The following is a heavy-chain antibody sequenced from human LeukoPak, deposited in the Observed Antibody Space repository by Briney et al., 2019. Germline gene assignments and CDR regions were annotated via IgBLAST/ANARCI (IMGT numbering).Heavy chain of an antibody. V-gene: IGHV1-3*01. Sequence: GASVKVSCKASGYTFTSYAMHWVRQAPGQRLEWMGWINAGNGNTKYSQKFQGRVTITTDTSTSTAYMELRSLRSDDTAVYYCARTEDYYDSSGYYLLWGQGTLVTVSS. CDR2: INAGNGNT. CDR3: ARTEDYYDSSGYYLL. J-gene: IGHJ4*02. D-gene: IGHD3-22*01. CDR1: GYTFTSYA.